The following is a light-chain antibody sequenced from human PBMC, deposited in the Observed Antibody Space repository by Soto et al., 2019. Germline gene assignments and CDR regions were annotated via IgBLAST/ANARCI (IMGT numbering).Light chain of an antibody. CDR1: QRISSW. CDR2: DGS. CDR3: KQYDSYPWT. J-gene: IGKJ1*01. V-gene: IGKV1-5*01. Sequence: DIQMTQSPSTLCAFVGDRVTITCRASQRISSWLAWYQQKPGKAPKFLIYDGSTLESGVQARFSGSGSGTEFTLTIRSLQPDDFGTYFCKQYDSYPWTVGQGTKVDIK.